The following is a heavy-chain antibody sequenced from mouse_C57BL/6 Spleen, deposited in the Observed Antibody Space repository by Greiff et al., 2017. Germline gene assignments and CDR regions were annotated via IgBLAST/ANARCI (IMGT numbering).Heavy chain of an antibody. V-gene: IGHV1-62-2*01. D-gene: IGHD2-3*01. CDR1: GYNFTEYT. J-gene: IGHJ3*01. CDR2: FYPGGGSI. Sequence: QVQLKESGAELVKPGASVKLSCKASGYNFTEYTIHWVKQRSGQGLEWIGWFYPGGGSIKYNAKFKDKATLTADKSSSTVYMELSRSTSEGCTVYFCARHEESPNGYYSWFAYWGQGTLVTVSA. CDR3: ARHEESPNGYYSWFAY.